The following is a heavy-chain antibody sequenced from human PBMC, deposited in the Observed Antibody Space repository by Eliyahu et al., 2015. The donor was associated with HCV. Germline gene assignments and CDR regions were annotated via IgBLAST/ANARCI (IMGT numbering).Heavy chain of an antibody. D-gene: IGHD6-13*01. CDR1: GYTFANYG. J-gene: IGHJ4*02. CDR2: ISNYNDKT. CDR3: VRDGGAAAGWHVDF. Sequence: QVVLVQSGAEVKKPGASVKVSCKASGYTFANYGMSWVRQAPGQGLEWMGWISNYNDKTKYGQKFQGRVTMTTDRPTTTVYMEVTSLTSDDTAVYFCVRDGGAAAGWHVDFWGQGSLVIVS. V-gene: IGHV1-18*01.